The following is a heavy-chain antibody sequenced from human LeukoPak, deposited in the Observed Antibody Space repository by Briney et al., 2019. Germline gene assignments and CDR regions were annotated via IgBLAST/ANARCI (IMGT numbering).Heavy chain of an antibody. J-gene: IGHJ4*02. V-gene: IGHV4-39*07. CDR2: IYHSGST. D-gene: IGHD2-2*02. CDR3: ARSRIPGDY. Sequence: SETLSLTCTVSGGSISSSSYYWGWIRQPPGKGLEWIGSIYHSGSTYYNPSLKSRVTISVDTSKNQFSLKLSSVTAADTAVYYCARSRIPGDYWGQGTLVTVSS. CDR1: GGSISSSSYY.